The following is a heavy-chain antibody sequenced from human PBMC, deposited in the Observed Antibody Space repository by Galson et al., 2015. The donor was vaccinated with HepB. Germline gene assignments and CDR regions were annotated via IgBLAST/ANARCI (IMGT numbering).Heavy chain of an antibody. V-gene: IGHV3-30*04. CDR2: ISYDGSNK. Sequence: SLRLSCAASGFTFSSYAMHWVRQAPGKGLEWVAVISYDGSNKYYADSVKGRFTISRDNSKNTLYLQMNSLRAEDTAVYYCAKDLNGLGQGSLVGATFGVVAPWGQGTLVTVSS. CDR3: AKDLNGLGQGSLVGATFGVVAP. CDR1: GFTFSSYA. D-gene: IGHD1-26*01. J-gene: IGHJ5*02.